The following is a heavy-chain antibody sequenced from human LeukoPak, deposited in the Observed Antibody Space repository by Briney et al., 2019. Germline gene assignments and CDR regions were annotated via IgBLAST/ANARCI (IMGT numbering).Heavy chain of an antibody. CDR3: ARGQYQLL. D-gene: IGHD2-2*01. CDR2: ISWNSGSK. J-gene: IGHJ4*02. CDR1: GFTFDDYA. V-gene: IGHV3-9*01. Sequence: PGRSLRLSCAASGFTFDDYAMHWVRQAPGKGLEWVSGISWNSGSKGYADSVKGRFTISRDNAKNSLYLQMNSLRAEDTAVFYCARGQYQLLWGQGTLVTVSS.